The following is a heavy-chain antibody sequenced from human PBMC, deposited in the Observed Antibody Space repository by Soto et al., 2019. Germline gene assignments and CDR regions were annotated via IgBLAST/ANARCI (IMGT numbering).Heavy chain of an antibody. D-gene: IGHD2-15*01. CDR1: GGSISSYY. CDR3: AAFPSLRLASSVDC. V-gene: IGHV4-59*01. J-gene: IGHJ4*02. CDR2: IYYSGST. Sequence: SETLSLTCTVSGGSISSYYWSWIRQPPGKGLEWIGYIYYSGSTNYNPSLKSRVTISVDPCKNQFSLHMSSVTAADTAVYYCAAFPSLRLASSVDCCGKVTRVIFSS.